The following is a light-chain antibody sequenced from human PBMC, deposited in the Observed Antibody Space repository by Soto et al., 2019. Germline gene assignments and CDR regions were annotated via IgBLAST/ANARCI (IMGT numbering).Light chain of an antibody. J-gene: IGKJ1*01. V-gene: IGKV3-15*01. CDR1: QSINAH. CDR2: GAS. Sequence: EVVMTQSPATLSVSPGERVTLSCRASQSINAHLAGYQQKPGQAPRLLIHGASTRATGSPARFSGSGYGTEIIPTISSLQSEDFAIYYCQQYNTWLWTFGQGTKVE. CDR3: QQYNTWLWT.